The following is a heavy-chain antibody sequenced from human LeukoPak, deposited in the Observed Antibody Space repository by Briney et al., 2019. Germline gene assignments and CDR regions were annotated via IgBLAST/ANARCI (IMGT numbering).Heavy chain of an antibody. CDR3: AKMRRYCSSTSCYGVDY. CDR1: GFTFSSYA. CDR2: ISGSGGST. Sequence: GGSLRLSCAASGFTFSSYAMSWVRQAPGKGLEWVSAISGSGGSTYYADSVKGWFTISRDNSKNTLYPQMNSLRAEDTAVYYCAKMRRYCSSTSCYGVDYWGQGTLVTVSS. D-gene: IGHD2-2*01. V-gene: IGHV3-23*01. J-gene: IGHJ4*02.